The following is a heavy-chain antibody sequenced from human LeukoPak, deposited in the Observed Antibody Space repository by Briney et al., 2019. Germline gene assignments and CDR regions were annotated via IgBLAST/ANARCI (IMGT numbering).Heavy chain of an antibody. D-gene: IGHD6-13*01. Sequence: GESLKISCKGSGYRFTSYWIGWVRQMPGKGLEWMGIVYTGDSDTTYSPTFQGQVTISVDKFISTAYLQWSSLKASDTATYYCARRDSSNWDFDCWGQGTLVTVSS. J-gene: IGHJ4*02. V-gene: IGHV5-51*01. CDR3: ARRDSSNWDFDC. CDR1: GYRFTSYW. CDR2: VYTGDSDT.